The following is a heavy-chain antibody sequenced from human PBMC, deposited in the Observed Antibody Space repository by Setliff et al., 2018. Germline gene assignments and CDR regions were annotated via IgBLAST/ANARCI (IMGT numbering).Heavy chain of an antibody. V-gene: IGHV3-11*06. D-gene: IGHD1-26*01. CDR2: IFYGGCSDR. CDR1: GGSFSGYY. CDR3: ASRIGGSPY. J-gene: IGHJ4*02. Sequence: LSLTCAVYGGSFSGYYWSWIRQPPGRGLELIGSIFYGGCSDRHYADSVKGRFTISRDDADSSLYLYMNSLRVDDTAVYFCASRIGGSPYWGQGTLVTVSS.